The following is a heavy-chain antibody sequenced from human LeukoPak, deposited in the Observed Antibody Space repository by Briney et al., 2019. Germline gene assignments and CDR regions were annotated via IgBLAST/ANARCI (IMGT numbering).Heavy chain of an antibody. Sequence: ASVKVSCKASGYTFTSYGISWERQAPGQGLEWMGWISAYNGNTNYAQKLQGRVTMTTDTSTSTAYMELRSLRSDDTAVYYCARVWFGEPDNYFDYWGQGTLVTVSS. D-gene: IGHD3-10*01. CDR2: ISAYNGNT. CDR1: GYTFTSYG. CDR3: ARVWFGEPDNYFDY. J-gene: IGHJ4*02. V-gene: IGHV1-18*04.